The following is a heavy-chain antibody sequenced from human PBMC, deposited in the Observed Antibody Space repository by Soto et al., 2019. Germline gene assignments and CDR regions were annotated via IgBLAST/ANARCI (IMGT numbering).Heavy chain of an antibody. Sequence: GGSLRLSCAASGFTFSSYGMHWVRQAPGKGLEWVAVISYDGSNKYYADSVKGRFTISRDNSKNTLYLQMNSLRAEDTAVYYCAGRPYTALNFDIWGQGTMVTVSS. CDR2: ISYDGSNK. CDR1: GFTFSSYG. J-gene: IGHJ3*02. CDR3: AGRPYTALNFDI. V-gene: IGHV3-30*03. D-gene: IGHD2-21*02.